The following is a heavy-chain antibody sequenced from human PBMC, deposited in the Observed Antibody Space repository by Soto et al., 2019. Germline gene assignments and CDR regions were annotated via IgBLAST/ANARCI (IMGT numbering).Heavy chain of an antibody. D-gene: IGHD2-15*01. Sequence: ASVKVSCKASGDTFTANYIHWVRQAPGQGFEWMGWINPKSGGTKYPQKFQGRVTMTRDTSLSTVYMTLTRLTSDDTAVYYCAIHVAKGGGTAGFDYWGQGTPVTVSS. V-gene: IGHV1-2*02. CDR1: GDTFTANY. J-gene: IGHJ4*02. CDR2: INPKSGGT. CDR3: AIHVAKGGGTAGFDY.